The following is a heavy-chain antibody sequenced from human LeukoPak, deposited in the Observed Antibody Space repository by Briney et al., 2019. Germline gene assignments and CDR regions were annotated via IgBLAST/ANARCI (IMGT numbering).Heavy chain of an antibody. CDR3: TRLGGNYDF. CDR2: IRSRGNNHAT. V-gene: IGHV3-73*01. D-gene: IGHD3/OR15-3a*01. J-gene: IGHJ4*02. Sequence: GGSLKLSCAASGFIFSDSAIHWVRQTSGRGLEWVGHIRSRGNNHATVYSAAIQGRFTISRDDSQNTAYLHMNSLKAEDTALYYCTRLGGNYDFWGQGTLVTVSS. CDR1: GFIFSDSA.